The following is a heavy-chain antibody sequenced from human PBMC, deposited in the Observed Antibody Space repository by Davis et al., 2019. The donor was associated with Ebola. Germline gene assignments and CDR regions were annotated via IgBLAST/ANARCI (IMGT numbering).Heavy chain of an antibody. CDR2: IIPIFGTA. J-gene: IGHJ4*02. V-gene: IGHV1-69*13. Sequence: SVKVSCKASGGTFSSYAISWVRQAPGQGLEWMGGIIPIFGTANYAQKFQGRVTITADESTSTAYMELSSLRSEDTAVYYCARDPRPRSDDFWSGSQFWGQGTLVTVSS. D-gene: IGHD3-3*01. CDR3: ARDPRPRSDDFWSGSQF. CDR1: GGTFSSYA.